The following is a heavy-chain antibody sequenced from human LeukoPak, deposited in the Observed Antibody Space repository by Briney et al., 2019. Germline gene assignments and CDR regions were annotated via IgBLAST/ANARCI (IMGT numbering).Heavy chain of an antibody. V-gene: IGHV3-33*01. CDR3: ARTQTGTYSFFDF. Sequence: GGSLRLSCAASGFTFSSYGMHWVRQAPGKGLEWVAVIWYDGSNKYYADSVKGRFTISSDNSKNTVYLQMNSLRGEDTAVYYCARTQTGTYSFFDFWGHGSLVTVSS. J-gene: IGHJ4*01. D-gene: IGHD1-26*01. CDR1: GFTFSSYG. CDR2: IWYDGSNK.